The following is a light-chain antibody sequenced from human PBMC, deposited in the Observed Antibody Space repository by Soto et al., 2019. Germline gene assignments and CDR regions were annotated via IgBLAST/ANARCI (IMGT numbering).Light chain of an antibody. V-gene: IGKV1-5*03. CDR3: QQYNGYPHT. CDR1: QSTSTW. J-gene: IGKJ2*01. Sequence: DIQMTQSPSTLSASVGDRGTITCRASQSTSTWLAWYQQKPGKAPKLLIYKASSLRNGVPSRFSGSGSGTEFTLTIYSLQPDDFASYYCQQYNGYPHTFGQGTKLDIK. CDR2: KAS.